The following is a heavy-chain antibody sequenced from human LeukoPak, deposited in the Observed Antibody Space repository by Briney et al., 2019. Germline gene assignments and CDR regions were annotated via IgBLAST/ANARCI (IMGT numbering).Heavy chain of an antibody. V-gene: IGHV4-34*10. D-gene: IGHD6-13*01. CDR1: GGSFSGYY. CDR2: INHRGNA. J-gene: IGHJ3*02. Sequence: PSETLSLTCVVHGGSFSGYYWSWIRQAPGKGLEWIGEINHRGNANYNPSLKSRVTMSVDTSQNQFSLKLSSVTAADTAVYYCARYLLPYSSSWSRRAFDIWGQGTMVTVSS. CDR3: ARYLLPYSSSWSRRAFDI.